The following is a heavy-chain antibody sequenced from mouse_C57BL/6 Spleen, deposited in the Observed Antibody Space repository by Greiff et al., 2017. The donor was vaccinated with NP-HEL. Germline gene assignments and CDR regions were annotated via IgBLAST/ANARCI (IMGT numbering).Heavy chain of an antibody. CDR1: GYTFTSYW. D-gene: IGHD1-1*01. Sequence: VQLQQPGAELVRPGSSVKLSCKASGYTFTSYWMHWVKQRPIQGLEWIGNIDPSDSDTHYNQKFKDKATLTVDKSSSTAYMQLSSLTSEDSAVYYGARGKGSSNPLSMDYWGQGTSVTVSS. CDR2: IDPSDSDT. V-gene: IGHV1-52*01. J-gene: IGHJ4*01. CDR3: ARGKGSSNPLSMDY.